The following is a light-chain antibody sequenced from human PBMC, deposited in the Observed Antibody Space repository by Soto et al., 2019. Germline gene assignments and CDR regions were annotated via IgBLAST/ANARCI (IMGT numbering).Light chain of an antibody. CDR3: SSYAGSSTFDV. V-gene: IGLV2-23*03. CDR2: EGS. Sequence: QSALTQSASMSGSPGQSITISCTGTSSDVGSYNLVSWYQQHPGKAPKLIIYEGSKRPSGVSDRFSGSKSGNTASLTISGLQSEDEADYYCSSYAGSSTFDVFGSGTQLTVL. J-gene: IGLJ7*01. CDR1: SSDVGSYNL.